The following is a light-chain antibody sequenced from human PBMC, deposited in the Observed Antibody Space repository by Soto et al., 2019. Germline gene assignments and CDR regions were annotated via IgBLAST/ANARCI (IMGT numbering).Light chain of an antibody. J-gene: IGKJ2*01. V-gene: IGKV1-5*01. Sequence: DTQMTQSTSTQSASVGDTVTITCRARQNINNWLAWYQQKPEKVPKLLIYGASTLEDGVPSRFSGSRSGTEFTLTINSLQPDDFATYYCQRYDGYFGQGTKLEIK. CDR3: QRYDGY. CDR2: GAS. CDR1: QNINNW.